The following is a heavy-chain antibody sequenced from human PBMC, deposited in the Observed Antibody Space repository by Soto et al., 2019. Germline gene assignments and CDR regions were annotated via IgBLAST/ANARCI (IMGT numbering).Heavy chain of an antibody. CDR3: TTAYSSGWFPRY. Sequence: SETLSLTCTVSGGSISSGGYYWSWIRQHPGKGLEWIGYIYYSGSTYYNPSLKSRVTISRDDSKNTLYLQMNSLKTEDTAVYYCTTAYSSGWFPRYWGQGTLVTVSS. V-gene: IGHV4-31*09. D-gene: IGHD6-19*01. CDR2: IYYSGST. CDR1: GGSISSGGYY. J-gene: IGHJ4*02.